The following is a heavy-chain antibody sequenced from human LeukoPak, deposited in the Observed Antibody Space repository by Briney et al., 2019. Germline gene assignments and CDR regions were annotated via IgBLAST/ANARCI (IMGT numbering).Heavy chain of an antibody. V-gene: IGHV4-4*02. D-gene: IGHD3-22*01. CDR1: GGSISSGHW. CDR3: ARDSGRPYYYDTSGDNSDAFDI. CDR2: IYYSGRT. Sequence: SETLSLTCAVSGGSISSGHWWSWVRRSPGKGLEWIGNIYYSGRTYYNPSLKSRVTISVDTSKNQFYLNLSSVTAADTAVYYCARDSGRPYYYDTSGDNSDAFDIWGQGTMVTVSS. J-gene: IGHJ3*02.